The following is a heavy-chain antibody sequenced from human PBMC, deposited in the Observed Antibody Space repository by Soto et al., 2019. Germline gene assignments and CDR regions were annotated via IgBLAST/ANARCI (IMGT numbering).Heavy chain of an antibody. CDR1: GFSLNTGGVT. J-gene: IGHJ1*01. CDR3: AHSPAPRVYFQH. V-gene: IGHV2-5*02. CDR2: IYWDDGK. Sequence: GPTLVKPPQTLALTCVFSGFSLNTGGVTVGWIRQPPGKALEWVALIYWDDGKRYSPSLKSRLTITKETSRNQVVLTMTNVDPEDTATYFCAHSPAPRVYFQHWGEGTLVTVSS. D-gene: IGHD3-10*01.